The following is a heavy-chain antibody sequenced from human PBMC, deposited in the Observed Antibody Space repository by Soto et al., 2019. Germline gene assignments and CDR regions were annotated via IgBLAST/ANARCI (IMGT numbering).Heavy chain of an antibody. J-gene: IGHJ3*02. CDR3: AKSGRYYDILTGYYTADAFDI. CDR1: GFTFSSYA. V-gene: IGHV3-23*01. CDR2: ISGSGGST. D-gene: IGHD3-9*01. Sequence: PGGSLRLSCAASGFTFSSYAMSWVRQAPGKGLEWVSAISGSGGSTYYADSVKGRFTISRDNSKNTLYLQMNSLRAEDTAVYYCAKSGRYYDILTGYYTADAFDIWGQGTMVTVSS.